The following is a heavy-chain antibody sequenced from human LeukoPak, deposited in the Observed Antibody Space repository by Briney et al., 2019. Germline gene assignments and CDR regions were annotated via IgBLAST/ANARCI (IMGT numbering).Heavy chain of an antibody. CDR2: INHSGST. CDR3: ARTTWTWNYFDY. V-gene: IGHV4-34*01. D-gene: IGHD1-1*01. J-gene: IGHJ4*02. CDR1: GGSFSGYY. Sequence: SETLSLTCAVYGGSFSGYYWSWIRQPPGKGLEWIGEINHSGSTNYNPSLKRRVTISVDTSKNQFSLKLSSVTAADTAVYYCARTTWTWNYFDYWGQGTLVTVSS.